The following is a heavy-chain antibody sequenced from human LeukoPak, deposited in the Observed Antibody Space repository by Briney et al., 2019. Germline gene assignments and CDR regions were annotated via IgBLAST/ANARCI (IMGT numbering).Heavy chain of an antibody. J-gene: IGHJ6*03. CDR1: GFTFSSYG. V-gene: IGHV3-30*02. CDR3: ASNKYCSGGSCYWYYYMDV. Sequence: PGGSLRLSCAASGFTFSSYGMHWVRQAPGKGLEWVAFIRYDGSNKYYADSVKGRFTISRDNAKNSLYLQMNSLRAEDTAVYYCASNKYCSGGSCYWYYYMDVWGKGTTVTVSS. D-gene: IGHD2-15*01. CDR2: IRYDGSNK.